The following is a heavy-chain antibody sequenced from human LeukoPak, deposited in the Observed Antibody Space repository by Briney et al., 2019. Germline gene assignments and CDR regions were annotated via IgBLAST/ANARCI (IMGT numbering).Heavy chain of an antibody. CDR1: GFTFNSYP. D-gene: IGHD1-1*01. Sequence: GGSLRLSCAASGFTFNSYPMSWVRQAPGKGLEWVSAISGSGGSTYYADSVKGRFTISRDNSKNTVYLQMNSLRAEDTAVYYCARAGVPVPGTAWFDPWGQGTLVTVSS. J-gene: IGHJ5*02. CDR3: ARAGVPVPGTAWFDP. CDR2: ISGSGGST. V-gene: IGHV3-23*01.